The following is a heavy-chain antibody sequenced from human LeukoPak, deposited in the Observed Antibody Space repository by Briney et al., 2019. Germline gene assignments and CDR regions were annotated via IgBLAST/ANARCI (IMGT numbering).Heavy chain of an antibody. CDR1: GGSISSGDYY. CDR2: IYYSGST. D-gene: IGHD6-13*01. V-gene: IGHV4-30-4*08. Sequence: PSETLSLTCTVSGGSISSGDYYWSWIRQPPGKGLEWIGYIYYSGSTYYNPSLKSRVTISVDTSKNQFSLKLSSVTAADTAVYYCARDSSIAAAGTGTRAFDIWGQGTMVTVSS. J-gene: IGHJ3*02. CDR3: ARDSSIAAAGTGTRAFDI.